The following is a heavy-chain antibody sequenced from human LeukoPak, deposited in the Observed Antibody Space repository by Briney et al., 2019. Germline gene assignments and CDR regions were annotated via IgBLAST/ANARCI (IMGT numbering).Heavy chain of an antibody. V-gene: IGHV3-30*04. CDR2: ISYDGSNK. CDR1: GFTFSSYA. Sequence: GGSLRLSCAASGFTFSSYAMHWVRQAPGKGLEWVAVISYDGSNKYYADSVKGRFTISRDNSKNTLYLQMNSLRAEDTAVYYCAKGPAVFRRDYYYMDVWGKGTTVTVSS. D-gene: IGHD2-21*01. J-gene: IGHJ6*03. CDR3: AKGPAVFRRDYYYMDV.